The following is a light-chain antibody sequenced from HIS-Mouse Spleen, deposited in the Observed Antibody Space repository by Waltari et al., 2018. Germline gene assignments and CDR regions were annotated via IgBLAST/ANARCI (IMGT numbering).Light chain of an antibody. CDR3: MQGTHWPST. CDR2: DAS. V-gene: IGKV1-13*02. CDR1: QGISSA. Sequence: AIQLTQSPSSLSASVGDRVTITCRASQGISSALAWYQQKPGKAPKLLIYDASSLESGVPSRFSGSGSGTDFTLKSSRVEAEDVGVYYCMQGTHWPSTFGGGTKVEIK. J-gene: IGKJ4*01.